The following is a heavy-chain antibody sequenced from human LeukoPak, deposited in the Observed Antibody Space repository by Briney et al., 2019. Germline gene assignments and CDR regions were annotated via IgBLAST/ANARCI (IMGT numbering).Heavy chain of an antibody. CDR2: ISAYNGNT. D-gene: IGHD6-13*01. V-gene: IGHV1-18*01. CDR3: ARFNIGVAAAGEYNWFDP. J-gene: IGHJ5*02. Sequence: ASVKVSCKASGYSFTSHGISWVRQAPGHGLEWMGWISAYNGNTNYAQNLQGRVIMTIDTLTSTAHMELRGLRSDDTAVYYCARFNIGVAAAGEYNWFDPWGQGTLVTVSS. CDR1: GYSFTSHG.